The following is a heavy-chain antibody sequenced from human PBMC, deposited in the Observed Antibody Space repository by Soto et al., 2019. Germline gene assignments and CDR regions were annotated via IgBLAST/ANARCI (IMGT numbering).Heavy chain of an antibody. Sequence: QITLKESGPTLVKPTQTLTLTCTFSGFSLSTSGERVAWIRQPPGKALEWLALIYWNDDKRYSPSLKTRLTITKDTSKIHVGFIMTNVDPVDTARYYCAHRQNRGCYDAFDIWGQGTIVTVCS. V-gene: IGHV2-5*01. CDR3: AHRQNRGCYDAFDI. J-gene: IGHJ3*02. CDR1: GFSLSTSGER. CDR2: IYWNDDK. D-gene: IGHD6-19*01.